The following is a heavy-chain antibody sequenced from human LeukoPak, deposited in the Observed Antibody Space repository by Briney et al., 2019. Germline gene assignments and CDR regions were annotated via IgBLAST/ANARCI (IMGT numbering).Heavy chain of an antibody. CDR1: GGSISSGSYY. Sequence: SETLSLTCTVSGGSISSGSYYWSWIRQPAGKGLEWIGRIYTSGSTNYNPSLKSRVTISVDTSKNQFSLKLSSVTAANTAVYYCATLQGYCSSTSCLSDDYWGQGTLVAVSS. CDR2: IYTSGST. CDR3: ATLQGYCSSTSCLSDDY. D-gene: IGHD2-2*01. V-gene: IGHV4-61*02. J-gene: IGHJ4*02.